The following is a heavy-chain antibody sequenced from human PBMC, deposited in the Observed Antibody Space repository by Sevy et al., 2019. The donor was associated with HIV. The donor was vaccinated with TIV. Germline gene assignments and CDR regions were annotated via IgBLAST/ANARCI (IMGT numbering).Heavy chain of an antibody. D-gene: IGHD3-22*01. CDR3: ARRMVLVFTLDAFDI. J-gene: IGHJ3*02. CDR1: GFTFSDYY. CDR2: ISSSGSTI. V-gene: IGHV3-11*01. Sequence: GGCLRLSCAASGFTFSDYYMSWIRQAPGKGLEWVSYISSSGSTIYYADSVKGRFTISRDNAKNSLYLQMNSLRAEDTAVYYCARRMVLVFTLDAFDIWGQGTLVTVSS.